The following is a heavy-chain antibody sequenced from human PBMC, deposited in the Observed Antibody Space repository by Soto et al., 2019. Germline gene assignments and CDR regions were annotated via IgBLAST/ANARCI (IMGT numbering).Heavy chain of an antibody. CDR3: AKDQDYYGSGSDDAFDI. V-gene: IGHV3-23*01. Sequence: GGSLRLSCAASGFTFSSYAMSWVRQAPGKGLEWVSAISGSGGSTYYADSVKGRFTISRENSKNTLYLQMNSLRAEDTAVYYCAKDQDYYGSGSDDAFDIWGQGTMVTVSS. CDR2: ISGSGGST. J-gene: IGHJ3*02. CDR1: GFTFSSYA. D-gene: IGHD3-10*01.